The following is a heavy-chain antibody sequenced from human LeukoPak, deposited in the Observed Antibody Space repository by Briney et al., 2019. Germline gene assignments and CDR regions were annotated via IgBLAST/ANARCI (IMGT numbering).Heavy chain of an antibody. Sequence: GGSLRLSCAASGFTFSSHEMNWVRQAPGKGLEWVSYIGSSGTPIYYADSVKGRFTISRDNAKNTLYLQMNNLRAEDTAVYYCASRWHFDFWGQGSLVTVSS. CDR1: GFTFSSHE. J-gene: IGHJ4*02. CDR3: ASRWHFDF. D-gene: IGHD2-15*01. CDR2: IGSSGTPI. V-gene: IGHV3-48*03.